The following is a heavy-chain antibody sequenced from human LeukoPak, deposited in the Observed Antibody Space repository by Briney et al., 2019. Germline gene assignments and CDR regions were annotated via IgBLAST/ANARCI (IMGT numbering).Heavy chain of an antibody. CDR1: GFTFDDYG. V-gene: IGHV3-20*04. CDR2: VNWNGGST. Sequence: GGSLRLSCAASGFTFDDYGMSWVRQAPGKGPEWVSGVNWNGGSTVYADSVKGRFTVSRDNAKNSLYLQMNSLRAEDTALYYCARGGYRGYDDYWYFDLWGRGTLVTVSS. D-gene: IGHD5-12*01. J-gene: IGHJ2*01. CDR3: ARGGYRGYDDYWYFDL.